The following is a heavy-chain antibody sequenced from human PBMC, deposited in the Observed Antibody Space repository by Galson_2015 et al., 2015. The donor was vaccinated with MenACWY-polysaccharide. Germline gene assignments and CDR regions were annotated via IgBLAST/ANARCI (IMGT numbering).Heavy chain of an antibody. D-gene: IGHD6-19*01. Sequence: TLSLTCTVSGGSISSYYWNWIRQPPGKGLEWVGYINYSGSTNHNPPLKRRVIMSVDTSKNQFSLNLTSVTDADTAVYYCARAIAVAGQRRDFDLWGRGTLVTVSS. CDR1: GGSISSYY. CDR2: INYSGST. J-gene: IGHJ2*01. V-gene: IGHV4-59*01. CDR3: ARAIAVAGQRRDFDL.